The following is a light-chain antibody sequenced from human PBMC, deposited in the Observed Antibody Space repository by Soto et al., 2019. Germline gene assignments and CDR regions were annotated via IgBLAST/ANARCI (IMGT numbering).Light chain of an antibody. CDR3: QQYATSPTT. CDR1: QSVDSY. Sequence: EIVLTQSPGTLSLSPGERATVSCRASQSVDSYLAWYQQQPGQAPRLLSYGTSSRATGIPARFSGSGSGTDFTLTISRVEPEDFAVYYCQQYATSPTTFGQGARLDNK. V-gene: IGKV3-20*01. J-gene: IGKJ5*01. CDR2: GTS.